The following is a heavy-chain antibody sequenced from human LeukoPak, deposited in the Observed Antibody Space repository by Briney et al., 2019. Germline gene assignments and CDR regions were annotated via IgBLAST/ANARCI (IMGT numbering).Heavy chain of an antibody. D-gene: IGHD2-21*01. CDR2: INPYTGGT. Sequence: ASVKVSCKASGYSFTGHYMHWVRQAPGQGLEWMGWINPYTGGTNYAQKFQGRVTMTSDTSISTAYMEVSSLRSDDTAAYYCARGRPTREYCSSGDCYHTDYWGQGTLVTVSS. J-gene: IGHJ4*02. V-gene: IGHV1-2*02. CDR3: ARGRPTREYCSSGDCYHTDY. CDR1: GYSFTGHY.